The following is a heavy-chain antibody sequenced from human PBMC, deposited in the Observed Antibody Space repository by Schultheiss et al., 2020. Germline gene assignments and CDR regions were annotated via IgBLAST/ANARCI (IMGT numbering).Heavy chain of an antibody. CDR2: MNPNSGGT. D-gene: IGHD5-12*01. J-gene: IGHJ4*02. Sequence: ASVKVSCKASGYTFTSYDINWVRQATGQGLEWMGWMNPNSGGTNYAQKFQGRVTMTRDTSISTAYMELSRLRSDDTAVYYCARDSSSGYDGWGQGTLVTVSS. V-gene: IGHV1-2*02. CDR1: GYTFTSYD. CDR3: ARDSSSGYDG.